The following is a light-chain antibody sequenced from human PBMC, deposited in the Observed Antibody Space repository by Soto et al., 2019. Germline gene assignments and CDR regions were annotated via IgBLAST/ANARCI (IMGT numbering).Light chain of an antibody. CDR1: SSDVGRYNF. CDR2: DVT. J-gene: IGLJ1*01. CDR3: CSYAGTSGYV. Sequence: QSALTQPASVSGSPGQSITISCTGTSSDVGRYNFVSWYQQHPGKAPKLMIYDVTKRPSGVSNRFSGSKSGNTASLTISGLQAEDEADYYCCSYAGTSGYVFGIGTKLTVL. V-gene: IGLV2-23*02.